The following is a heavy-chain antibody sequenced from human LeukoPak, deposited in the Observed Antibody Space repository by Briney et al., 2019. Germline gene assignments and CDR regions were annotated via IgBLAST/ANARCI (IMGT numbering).Heavy chain of an antibody. J-gene: IGHJ4*02. CDR2: INHSGST. D-gene: IGHD6-19*01. CDR1: GGSFSGYY. CDR3: ARDGQWLGHGDPFDY. V-gene: IGHV4-34*01. Sequence: SETLSLTCAVYGGSFSGYYWSWIRQPPGKGLEWIGEINHSGSTNYNPSLKSRVTMSVDTSKNQFSLKLSSVTAADTAVYYCARDGQWLGHGDPFDYWGQGTLVTVSS.